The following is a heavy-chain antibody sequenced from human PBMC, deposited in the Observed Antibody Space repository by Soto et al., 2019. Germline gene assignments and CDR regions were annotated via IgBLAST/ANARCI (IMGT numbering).Heavy chain of an antibody. V-gene: IGHV1-69*13. CDR3: ARGLSGWYDY. D-gene: IGHD6-19*01. Sequence: EASVKVSCKASGGTFSSYAISWVRQAPGQGLEWMGGIIPIFGTANYAQKFQGRVTITADESTSTAYMELSSLRSEDTAVYYCARGLSGWYDYWGQGTLVTVSS. J-gene: IGHJ4*02. CDR2: IIPIFGTA. CDR1: GGTFSSYA.